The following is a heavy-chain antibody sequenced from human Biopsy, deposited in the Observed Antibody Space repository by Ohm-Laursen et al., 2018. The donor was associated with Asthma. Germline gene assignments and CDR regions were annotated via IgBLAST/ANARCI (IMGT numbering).Heavy chain of an antibody. J-gene: IGHJ4*02. V-gene: IGHV3-30*03. Sequence: SLRLSCAASGFTFSSYGMHWVRQAPGKGLEWVAVISYDGSNKYYADSVKGRFTTSRDNSKNTLYLQMNSLRAEDTAVYYCASQSSGPDFWSGYYYFDYWGQGTLVTVSS. D-gene: IGHD3-3*01. CDR3: ASQSSGPDFWSGYYYFDY. CDR1: GFTFSSYG. CDR2: ISYDGSNK.